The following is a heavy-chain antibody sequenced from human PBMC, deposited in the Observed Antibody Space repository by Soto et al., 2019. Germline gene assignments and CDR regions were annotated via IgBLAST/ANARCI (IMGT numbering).Heavy chain of an antibody. J-gene: IGHJ4*02. CDR2: IIPKFGTT. V-gene: IGHV1-69*13. Sequence: QVQLVQSGAEVKKPGSSVKVSCKASGGTFSTYGMNWVRLAPGQGLEWMGGIIPKFGTTNYAQKFQGRVTITADXSXNXTYMELNYLRSEDTAVYLCARELDPYYGGNSLSLDYWGQGTLVTVSS. CDR1: GGTFSTYG. CDR3: ARELDPYYGGNSLSLDY. D-gene: IGHD4-17*01.